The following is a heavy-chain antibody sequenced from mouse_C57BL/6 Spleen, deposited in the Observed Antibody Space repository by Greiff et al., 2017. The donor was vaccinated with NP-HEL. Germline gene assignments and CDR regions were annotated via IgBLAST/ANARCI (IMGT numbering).Heavy chain of an antibody. Sequence: VQLQQPGAELVKPGASVKMSCKASGYTFTSYWITWVKQRPGQGLEWIGDIYPGSGSTNYNEKFKSKATLTVDKSSSTAYMQLSSLTSEDSAVYYCARSWDVRYFDVWGTGTTVTVSS. CDR1: GYTFTSYW. CDR2: IYPGSGST. D-gene: IGHD4-1*01. V-gene: IGHV1-55*01. CDR3: ARSWDVRYFDV. J-gene: IGHJ1*03.